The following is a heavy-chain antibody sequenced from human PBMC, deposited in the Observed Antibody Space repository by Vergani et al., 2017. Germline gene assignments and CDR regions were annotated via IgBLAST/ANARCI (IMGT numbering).Heavy chain of an antibody. CDR1: GYTFTSYG. V-gene: IGHV1-18*01. J-gene: IGHJ3*02. D-gene: IGHD3-3*01. Sequence: QVQLVQSGAEVKKPGASVKVSCKASGYTFTSYGISWVRQAPGQGLEWMGWISAYNGNTNYAQKLQGRVTITTDQSTSTAYSELRSRRSDDTAVYYCASEGGYDFWSGSLDAFDIWGQGTMVTVSS. CDR3: ASEGGYDFWSGSLDAFDI. CDR2: ISAYNGNT.